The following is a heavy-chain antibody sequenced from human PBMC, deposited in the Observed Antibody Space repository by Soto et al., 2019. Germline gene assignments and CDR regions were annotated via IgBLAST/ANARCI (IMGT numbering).Heavy chain of an antibody. CDR2: IDWDDDK. J-gene: IGHJ5*01. D-gene: IGHD2-15*01. CDR3: ARYCSGGRWNWFDS. Sequence: SGPTLVNPTQTLTLTCTFSGFSLSTSGMCVGWIRQPPGKALEWLALIDWDDDKYYSTSLKTRLTISKDTSKNQVVLTMTNMDPVDTATYYCARYCSGGRWNWFDSWGKGTLVTVSS. V-gene: IGHV2-70*01. CDR1: GFSLSTSGMC.